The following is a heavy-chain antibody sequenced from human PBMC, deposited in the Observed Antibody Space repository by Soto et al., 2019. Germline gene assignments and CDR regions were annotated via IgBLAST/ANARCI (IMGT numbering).Heavy chain of an antibody. CDR2: ISAYNGNT. J-gene: IGHJ5*02. CDR3: ARVGIVGATNWFDP. V-gene: IGHV1-18*01. D-gene: IGHD1-26*01. CDR1: CYTFPSYG. Sequence: ASVKVSCKAACYTFPSYGISCVRQAPGQGLEWMGWISAYNGNTNYAQKLQGRVTMTTDTSTSTAYMELRSLRPDDTAVYYCARVGIVGATNWFDPWGQGTLVTVSS.